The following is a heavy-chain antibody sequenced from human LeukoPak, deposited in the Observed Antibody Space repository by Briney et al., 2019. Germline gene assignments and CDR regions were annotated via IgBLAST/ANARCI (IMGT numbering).Heavy chain of an antibody. CDR2: IIPIFGTA. CDR1: GGTFSSYA. V-gene: IGHV1-69*05. J-gene: IGHJ4*02. CDR3: AREAGGYYFDY. Sequence: ASVKVSCKASGGTFSSYAISWWRQAPGQGLEWRGGIIPIFGTANYAQKFQGRVTITTDESTSTAYMELSSLRSEDTAVYYCAREAGGYYFDYWGQGTLVTVSS. D-gene: IGHD3-10*01.